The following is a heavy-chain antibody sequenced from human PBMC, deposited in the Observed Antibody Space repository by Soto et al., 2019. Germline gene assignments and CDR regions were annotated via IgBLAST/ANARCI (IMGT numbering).Heavy chain of an antibody. Sequence: EVQLVESGGGLVQPGGSLRLPCAGSGFTFNTYWIHWVRQAPGKGLVWVSCINSDGTSTRYADSVKGRFTISRDNAKNPLYLQMNSLRTEDTAVYYCARGRYYGMDVWGQGTTVTVSS. CDR1: GFTFNTYW. CDR3: ARGRYYGMDV. CDR2: INSDGTST. J-gene: IGHJ6*02. V-gene: IGHV3-74*01.